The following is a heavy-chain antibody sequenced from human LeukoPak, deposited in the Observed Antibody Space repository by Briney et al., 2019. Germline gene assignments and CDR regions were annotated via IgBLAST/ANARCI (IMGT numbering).Heavy chain of an antibody. D-gene: IGHD2-2*01. Sequence: PGGSLRLSCAASGFTFSSYWMHWVPQAPGKGLVWVSRINTDGSSTSYADSVKGRFTISRDNAKNTLYLQMNSLRAEDTAVYYCARATAGYCSSTSCEGNYYMDVWGKGTTVTVSS. V-gene: IGHV3-74*01. CDR2: INTDGSST. CDR3: ARATAGYCSSTSCEGNYYMDV. J-gene: IGHJ6*03. CDR1: GFTFSSYW.